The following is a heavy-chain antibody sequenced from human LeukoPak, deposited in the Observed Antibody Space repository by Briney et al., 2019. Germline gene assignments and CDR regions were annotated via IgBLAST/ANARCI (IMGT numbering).Heavy chain of an antibody. CDR2: ISSSSSGYT. CDR1: GFIFSDYY. V-gene: IGHV3-11*06. CDR3: AREGIVGVTDAFDC. D-gene: IGHD1-26*01. Sequence: PGGSLRLSCAASGFIFSDYYMSWIRQAPGKGLEWVSYISSSSSGYTNYADSVKGRFTISRDNAKNSLYLQMNSLRVEDTAVYYCAREGIVGVTDAFDCGGQGSLVTGSA. J-gene: IGHJ4*02.